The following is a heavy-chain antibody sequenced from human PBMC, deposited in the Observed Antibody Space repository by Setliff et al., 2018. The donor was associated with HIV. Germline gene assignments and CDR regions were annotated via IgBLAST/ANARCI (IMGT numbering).Heavy chain of an antibody. V-gene: IGHV4-39*01. CDR3: ASPGGDSSGWTRGFDY. CDR2: INYRGNT. D-gene: IGHD6-19*01. Sequence: PSETLSLTCTVSGGSISTSRYYWGWIRQPPGKGLEWIGSINYRGNTYYNPSLKSRAAISVDTSKNQISLKLSSVTAADTAVYYCASPGGDSSGWTRGFDYWGQGTLVTVSS. J-gene: IGHJ4*02. CDR1: GGSISTSRYY.